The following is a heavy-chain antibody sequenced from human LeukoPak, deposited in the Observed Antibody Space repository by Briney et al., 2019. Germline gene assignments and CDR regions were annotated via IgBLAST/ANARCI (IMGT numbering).Heavy chain of an antibody. D-gene: IGHD3-10*01. CDR3: ARVNYGSGSYHLDY. J-gene: IGHJ4*02. V-gene: IGHV4-34*01. CDR2: INHSGST. CDR1: GGSISSYY. Sequence: SETLSLTCTVSGGSISSYYWSWIRQPPGKGLEWIGEINHSGSTNYNPSLKSRVTISVDTSKNQFSLKLSSVTAADTAVYYCARVNYGSGSYHLDYWGQGTLVTVSS.